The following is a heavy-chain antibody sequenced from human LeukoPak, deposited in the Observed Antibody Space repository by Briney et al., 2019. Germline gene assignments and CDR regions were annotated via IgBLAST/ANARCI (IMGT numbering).Heavy chain of an antibody. D-gene: IGHD4-11*01. CDR3: MRDPRTTKNAFDI. Sequence: GASVKASCKASGYTFTDYYMHWVRQAPGQGLQWMGWINPNSGGTNYAQKFQGRVTMTRDTSINTAYMDLNWLTSDDTAVYYCMRDPRTTKNAFDIWGQGTMVTVSS. CDR2: INPNSGGT. J-gene: IGHJ3*02. CDR1: GYTFTDYY. V-gene: IGHV1-2*02.